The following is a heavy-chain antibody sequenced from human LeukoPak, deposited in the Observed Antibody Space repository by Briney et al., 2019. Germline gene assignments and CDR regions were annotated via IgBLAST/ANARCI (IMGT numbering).Heavy chain of an antibody. V-gene: IGHV3-53*01. CDR3: AKGAYDYIEIAYFDY. CDR1: GFTVTTNY. J-gene: IGHJ4*02. Sequence: GESLRLSCAATGFTVTTNYMNWVRQAPGKGLEWVSVIYSGGSTYYADSVKGRFTISRDKSKNTLYLQMNSLRAEDTAVYYCAKGAYDYIEIAYFDYWGQGSLVTVSS. CDR2: IYSGGST. D-gene: IGHD5-12*01.